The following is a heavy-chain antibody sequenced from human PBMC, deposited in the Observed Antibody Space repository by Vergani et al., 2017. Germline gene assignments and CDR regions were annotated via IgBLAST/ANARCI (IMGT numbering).Heavy chain of an antibody. J-gene: IGHJ5*02. CDR2: AYHSGAT. D-gene: IGHD2-8*01. CDR1: GYSVNSGYY. CDR3: AGGNDHCTYNPPLVP. V-gene: IGHV4-38-2*02. Sequence: QVQLRESGPGLVKPSETLSLSCSMSGYSVNSGYYWAWIRQTAAKGLEWIGSAYHSGATYYNPSLESRVTILLDTSRKQFSLRLNSVTAADTAVYYCAGGNDHCTYNPPLVPWGPGTRVTVSS.